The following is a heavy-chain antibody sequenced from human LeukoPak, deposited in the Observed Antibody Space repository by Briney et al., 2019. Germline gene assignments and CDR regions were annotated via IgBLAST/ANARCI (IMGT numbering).Heavy chain of an antibody. CDR2: IGTAGDT. Sequence: GGSLRLSCAASGFTFSDYDMHWVRQATGKGLEWVSAIGTAGDTYYTGSVKGRFTISRENAKNSLYLQMNSLRAGDTAVYYCVRVAKERVGGVYYFDYWGQGTPVTVTS. J-gene: IGHJ4*02. CDR3: VRVAKERVGGVYYFDY. D-gene: IGHD1-1*01. CDR1: GFTFSDYD. V-gene: IGHV3-13*01.